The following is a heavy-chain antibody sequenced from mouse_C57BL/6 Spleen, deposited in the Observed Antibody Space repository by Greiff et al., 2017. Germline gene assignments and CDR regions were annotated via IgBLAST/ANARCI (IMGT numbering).Heavy chain of an antibody. D-gene: IGHD1-1*01. CDR2: INPSSGYT. CDR1: GYTFTSYS. J-gene: IGHJ4*01. CDR3: ARVLRWAMDY. V-gene: IGHV1-4*01. Sequence: QVQLQQSGAELARPGASVKLSCKASGYTFTSYSMHWVKQRPGQGLEWIGYINPSSGYTKYNQKFKDKATLTADKSSSTAYMQLSSLTSEDTAVYYCARVLRWAMDYWGQGTSVTVSS.